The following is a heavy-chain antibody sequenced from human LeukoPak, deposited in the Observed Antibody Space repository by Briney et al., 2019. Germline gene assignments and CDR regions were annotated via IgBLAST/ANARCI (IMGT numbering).Heavy chain of an antibody. V-gene: IGHV4-61*01. J-gene: IGHJ4*02. Sequence: PSETLSRTCTVSGGSVSTGSYYWNWIRQPPGKGLEWIGYISYSGSTIYNPSLKSRVIISVDTSKNQFSLKLSPVTAADTAVYYCARGTDIVATAGGFNFDYWGQGTLVTVSS. CDR3: ARGTDIVATAGGFNFDY. CDR2: ISYSGST. D-gene: IGHD5-12*01. CDR1: GGSVSTGSYY.